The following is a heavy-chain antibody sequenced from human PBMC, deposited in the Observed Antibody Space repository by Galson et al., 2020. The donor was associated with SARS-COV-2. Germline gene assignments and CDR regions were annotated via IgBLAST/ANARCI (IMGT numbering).Heavy chain of an antibody. V-gene: IGHV4-59*01. Sequence: SETLSLTCTVSGGSISSYYWSWIRQPPGKGLEWIGYIYYSGSTNYNPSLKSRVTISVDTSKNQFSLKLSSVTAADTAVYYCARVYGGHYGGNVDYWGQGTLVTVSS. CDR3: ARVYGGHYGGNVDY. J-gene: IGHJ4*02. CDR2: IYYSGST. CDR1: GGSISSYY. D-gene: IGHD4-17*01.